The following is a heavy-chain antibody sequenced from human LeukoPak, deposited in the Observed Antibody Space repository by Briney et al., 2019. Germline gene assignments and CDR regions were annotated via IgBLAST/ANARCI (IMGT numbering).Heavy chain of an antibody. CDR1: GYTVTSYY. J-gene: IGHJ6*02. CDR2: INPSGGST. D-gene: IGHD5-18*01. Sequence: ASVKVSGKPSGYTVTSYYMHWVRQAPGQGLEWMGIINPSGGSTTYAQKFQGRVTRARDTSTSTVYMELSSLRSEDTDVYYCARARTKVTGHYYYGMDVWGQGTTVTVSS. CDR3: ARARTKVTGHYYYGMDV. V-gene: IGHV1-46*01.